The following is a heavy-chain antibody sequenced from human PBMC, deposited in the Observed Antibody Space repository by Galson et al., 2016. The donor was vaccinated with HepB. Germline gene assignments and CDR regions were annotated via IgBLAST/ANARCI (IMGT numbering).Heavy chain of an antibody. V-gene: IGHV3-30*03. D-gene: IGHD1-1*01. CDR3: GRDRTFYGNVVGMDV. Sequence: SLRLSCAASGFTFSNFGMHWVRQAPGKGLEWVAVISYDGSNKYYADSVKGRFSISRDNSKSTLYLQMDSLGVVDTAVYYCGRDRTFYGNVVGMDVWGQGTTVTVSS. CDR2: ISYDGSNK. J-gene: IGHJ6*02. CDR1: GFTFSNFG.